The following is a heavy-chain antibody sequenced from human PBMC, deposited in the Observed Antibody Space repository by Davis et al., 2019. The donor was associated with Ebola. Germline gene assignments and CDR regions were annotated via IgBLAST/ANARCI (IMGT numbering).Heavy chain of an antibody. J-gene: IGHJ4*02. CDR1: GGTFSSYA. Sequence: AASVKVSCKASGGTFSSYAISWVRQAPGQGLEWMGIINPSGGSTSYAQKFQGRVTMTRDTSTSTVYMELSSLRSEDTAMYYCARDLGIAVAGTGDYWGQGTLVTVSS. CDR3: ARDLGIAVAGTGDY. V-gene: IGHV1-46*01. CDR2: INPSGGST. D-gene: IGHD6-19*01.